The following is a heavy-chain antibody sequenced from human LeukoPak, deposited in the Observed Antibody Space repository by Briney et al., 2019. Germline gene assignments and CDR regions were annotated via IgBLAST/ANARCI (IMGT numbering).Heavy chain of an antibody. CDR3: ARHMGLGYTYFYPYFDY. CDR1: GRSISSYY. V-gene: IGHV4-59*08. J-gene: IGHJ4*01. CDR2: IYYSGST. Sequence: PSEALSLTCTVSGRSISSYYWSWIRQPPGKGLEWIGYIYYSGSTNYNPSLKSRVTTSVDTSKNQFSLKLSSVTAADTAVYYCARHMGLGYTYFYPYFDYWGQGTLVTVSS. D-gene: IGHD1-1*01.